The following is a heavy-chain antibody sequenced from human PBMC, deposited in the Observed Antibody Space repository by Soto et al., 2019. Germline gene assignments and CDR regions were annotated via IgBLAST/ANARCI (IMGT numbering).Heavy chain of an antibody. CDR2: IWYDGSNK. J-gene: IGHJ6*02. Sequence: QLQLVESGGGVVQPGRSLRLSCAASGFTFSSYGMHWVRQAPGKGLEWVAVIWYDGSNKYYADSVKGRFIISRDNSKNPLYLQMNGVGAEDTAVYYCARELGYCSSTSCYKGYYGMDVWGPGTTVTVS. V-gene: IGHV3-33*01. D-gene: IGHD2-2*02. CDR1: GFTFSSYG. CDR3: ARELGYCSSTSCYKGYYGMDV.